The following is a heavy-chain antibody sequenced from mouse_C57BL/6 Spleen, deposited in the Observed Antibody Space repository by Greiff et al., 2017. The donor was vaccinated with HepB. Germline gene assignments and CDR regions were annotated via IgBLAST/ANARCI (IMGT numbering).Heavy chain of an antibody. D-gene: IGHD2-3*01. CDR3: ARGASGYYDWYFDV. V-gene: IGHV1-55*01. J-gene: IGHJ1*03. CDR2: IYPGSGST. Sequence: VQLKQPGAELVKPGASVKMSCKASGYTFTSYWITWVKQRPGQGLEWIGDIYPGSGSTNYNEKFKSKATLTVDTSSSTAYMQLSSLTSEDSAVYYCARGASGYYDWYFDVWGTGTTVTVSS. CDR1: GYTFTSYW.